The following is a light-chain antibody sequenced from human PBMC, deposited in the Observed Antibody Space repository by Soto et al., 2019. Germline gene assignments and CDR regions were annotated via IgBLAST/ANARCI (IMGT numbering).Light chain of an antibody. V-gene: IGLV1-51*01. Sequence: QSVLTQPPSVSAAPGQTVTISCSGSSSNIGDNYVSWYQHLPGTAPRLLIYDNNKRPSGIPDRFSGSKSGTSATLGITGLQTGDDADYYCGTWESTLSVWVFGGGTKLTVL. CDR2: DNN. J-gene: IGLJ3*02. CDR3: GTWESTLSVWV. CDR1: SSNIGDNY.